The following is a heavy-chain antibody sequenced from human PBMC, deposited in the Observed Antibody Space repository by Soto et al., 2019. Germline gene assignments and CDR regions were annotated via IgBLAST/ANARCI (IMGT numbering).Heavy chain of an antibody. D-gene: IGHD5-18*01. V-gene: IGHV1-18*01. J-gene: IGHJ6*02. CDR1: GYTFTSYG. CDR2: ISAYNGNT. CDR3: ARFSYGPTEMDV. Sequence: ASVKVSCKASGYTFTSYGISWVRQAPGQGLEWMGWISAYNGNTNYAQKLQGRVTITADESTSTAYMELSSLRSEDTAVYYCARFSYGPTEMDVWGQGTTVTVSS.